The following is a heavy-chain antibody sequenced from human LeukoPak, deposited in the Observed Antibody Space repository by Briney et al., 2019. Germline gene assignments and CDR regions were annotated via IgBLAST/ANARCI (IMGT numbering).Heavy chain of an antibody. V-gene: IGHV3-23*01. CDR3: AKEPREYCSSTSCPNWFDS. CDR2: TSASGGTT. J-gene: IGHJ5*01. Sequence: GGSLRLSCAASGFTFNNYAMSWVRQAPGKRLEWVSATSASGGTTYYADSVKGRFTISRDNSENTLFLQMNSLRAEDTAVYYCAKEPREYCSSTSCPNWFDSWGQGTLVTVSS. D-gene: IGHD2-2*01. CDR1: GFTFNNYA.